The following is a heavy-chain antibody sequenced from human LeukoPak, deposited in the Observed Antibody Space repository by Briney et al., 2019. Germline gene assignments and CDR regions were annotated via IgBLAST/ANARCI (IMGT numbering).Heavy chain of an antibody. CDR1: GFSFSTYA. V-gene: IGHV3-23*01. CDR3: AKGEANYYYYGMDV. CDR2: TTDSGDST. Sequence: GGSLRLSCAASGFSFSTYAMTWLRQAPGRGLEWVSTTTDSGDSTHYADAVKGRFTMSRDNSKKALYLQLNSLRAEDTAVYYCAKGEANYYYYGMDVWGPGTTVTVSS. J-gene: IGHJ6*02. D-gene: IGHD1-26*01.